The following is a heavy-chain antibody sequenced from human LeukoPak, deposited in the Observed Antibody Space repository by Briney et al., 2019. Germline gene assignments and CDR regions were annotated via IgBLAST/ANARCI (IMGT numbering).Heavy chain of an antibody. CDR2: TYYSGST. D-gene: IGHD4-23*01. CDR3: ARSLGTTVVTPYY. V-gene: IGHV4-39*01. J-gene: IGHJ4*02. Sequence: PSETLSLTCTVSGGSISSSNYYWGWIRQPPGKGLEWIGSTYYSGSTYYNPSLKSRVTISVDTSKNQFSLKVSSVTAADTALYYCARSLGTTVVTPYYWGQGNLVTVSS. CDR1: GGSISSSNYY.